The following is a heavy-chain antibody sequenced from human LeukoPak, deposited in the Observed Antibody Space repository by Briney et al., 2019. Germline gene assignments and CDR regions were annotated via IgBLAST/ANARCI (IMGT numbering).Heavy chain of an antibody. CDR2: ISGSGGST. J-gene: IGHJ4*02. V-gene: IGHV3-23*01. D-gene: IGHD3-22*01. CDR1: GFTFSSYA. Sequence: GGSLRLSCAASGFTFSSYAMSWVRQAPGKGLEWVSAISGSGGSTYYADSVKGRFTISRDNSKNTLYLQMNSLRAEDTAVYYCAKGTMIVVVITYYFDYRGQGTLVTVSS. CDR3: AKGTMIVVVITYYFDY.